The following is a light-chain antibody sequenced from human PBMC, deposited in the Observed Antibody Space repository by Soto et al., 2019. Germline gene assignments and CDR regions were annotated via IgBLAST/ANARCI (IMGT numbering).Light chain of an antibody. V-gene: IGLV1-44*01. CDR1: SSNIGDNT. Sequence: QLVLTQPPSASGTPGQRVTISCSGSSSNIGDNTVNWYQQFPGTAPKLLIHSNNERPSGVPERFSGSKSGTSASLAITGLQSEDESDYYCAAWDDSLNGVVFGGGTKLTVL. CDR3: AAWDDSLNGVV. CDR2: SNN. J-gene: IGLJ2*01.